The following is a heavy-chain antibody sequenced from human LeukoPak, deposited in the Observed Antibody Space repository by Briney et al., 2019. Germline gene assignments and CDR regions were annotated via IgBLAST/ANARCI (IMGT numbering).Heavy chain of an antibody. J-gene: IGHJ5*02. Sequence: SETLSLTWTVAGGSISTYYCSWIRQPAGRVLEWIGRIYTSGSTNYNPSLKSRATMPVDTTKNQFSLQMSSVTAADTAVYYCAREEEQMARGLDPWGQGALVTVSS. V-gene: IGHV4-4*07. CDR2: IYTSGST. CDR3: AREEEQMARGLDP. CDR1: GGSISTYY. D-gene: IGHD5-24*01.